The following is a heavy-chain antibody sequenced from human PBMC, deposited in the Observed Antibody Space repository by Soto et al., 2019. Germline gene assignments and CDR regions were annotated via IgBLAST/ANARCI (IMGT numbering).Heavy chain of an antibody. D-gene: IGHD5-12*01. CDR3: TKEKSVINSGYDAFDI. Sequence: LRLSCAASGFTVSSYEMDWVRQSPGKGLEWVAYISISGGTIYYGDSVEGRFTISRDNADNSLYLQMNSLRAEDTAVYYCTKEKSVINSGYDAFDIWGRGTVVTVSS. CDR2: ISISGGTI. J-gene: IGHJ3*02. CDR1: GFTVSSYE. V-gene: IGHV3-48*03.